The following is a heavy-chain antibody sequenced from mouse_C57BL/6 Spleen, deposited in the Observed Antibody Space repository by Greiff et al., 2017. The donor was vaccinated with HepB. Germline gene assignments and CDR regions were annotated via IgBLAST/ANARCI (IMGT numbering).Heavy chain of an antibody. CDR1: GYAFSSSW. D-gene: IGHD2-1*01. CDR2: IYPGDGDT. J-gene: IGHJ4*01. V-gene: IGHV1-82*01. Sequence: QVQLQQSGPELVKPGASVKISCKASGYAFSSSWMNWVKQRPGKGLEWIGRIYPGDGDTNYNGKFKGKATLTADKSSSTAYMQLSSLTSEDSAVYFCARFGEIYYGSYAMDYWGQGTSVTVSS. CDR3: ARFGEIYYGSYAMDY.